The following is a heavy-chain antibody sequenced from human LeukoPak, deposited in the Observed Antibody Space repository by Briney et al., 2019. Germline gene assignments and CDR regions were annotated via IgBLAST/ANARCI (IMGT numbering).Heavy chain of an antibody. J-gene: IGHJ4*02. Sequence: PGGSLRLSCAASGFTFSSYAMHWVRQAPGKGLEWVAVISYDGSNKYYADSVKGRFTISRDNSKNTLYRQMNSLRAEDTAVYYCARGPLGYSYGYPFDYWGQGTLVTVSS. D-gene: IGHD5-18*01. CDR1: GFTFSSYA. V-gene: IGHV3-30*04. CDR2: ISYDGSNK. CDR3: ARGPLGYSYGYPFDY.